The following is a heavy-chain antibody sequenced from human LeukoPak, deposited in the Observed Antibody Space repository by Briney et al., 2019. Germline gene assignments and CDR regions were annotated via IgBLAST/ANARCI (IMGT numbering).Heavy chain of an antibody. Sequence: SETLSLTCTLSGGSIRSSDYFWGWIRQPRGQGLEWIGSIYYNGNTYDNPSLNSRVTVSASTSKNQFSLYLKSVTAADTAVYYCARVRGSPGYGADFDFWGHGTLVTASS. CDR3: ARVRGSPGYGADFDF. V-gene: IGHV4-39*07. J-gene: IGHJ4*01. CDR2: IYYNGNT. CDR1: GGSIRSSDYF. D-gene: IGHD3-10*01.